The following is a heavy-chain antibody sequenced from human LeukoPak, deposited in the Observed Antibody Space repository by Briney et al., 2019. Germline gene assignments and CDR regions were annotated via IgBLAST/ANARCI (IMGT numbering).Heavy chain of an antibody. Sequence: GGSLRLSCAASGFTFSSYTMHWVRQAPGKGLEWVAVISYEGSNKYYADSVKGRFSISRDNSKNTLYLQMNSLRAEDTAVYYCARGGLDWFSNFDYWAREPWSPSPQ. CDR1: GFTFSSYT. V-gene: IGHV3-30-3*01. CDR3: ARGGLDWFSNFDY. J-gene: IGHJ4*02. CDR2: ISYEGSNK. D-gene: IGHD3-9*01.